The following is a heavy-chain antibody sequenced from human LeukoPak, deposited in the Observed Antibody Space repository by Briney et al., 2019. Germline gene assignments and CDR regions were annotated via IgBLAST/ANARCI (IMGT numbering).Heavy chain of an antibody. Sequence: PGGSLRVSCAASGFTFSSYSMNWVRQAPGKGLEWVSSISSSSSYINYADSVKGRFTISRDNAKNSLYLQMNSLRAEDTAVYYCARASIRSSINFDYWGQGALVTVSS. CDR3: ARASIRSSINFDY. V-gene: IGHV3-21*01. D-gene: IGHD4-11*01. CDR1: GFTFSSYS. J-gene: IGHJ4*02. CDR2: ISSSSSYI.